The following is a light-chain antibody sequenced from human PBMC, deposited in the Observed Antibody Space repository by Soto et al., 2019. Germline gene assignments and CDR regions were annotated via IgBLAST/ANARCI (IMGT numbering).Light chain of an antibody. V-gene: IGKV1-39*01. J-gene: IGKJ5*01. CDR3: KQSYSTPIT. Sequence: DIQMTQSPSSLSASVGDRVAITCRASQSISSYLNWYQQKPGKAHKVLIYAAYNLQSGVQSRFSGSGSGTDFTLTIRSLQPEDFATYYCKQSYSTPITVGQGTRLEIK. CDR2: AAY. CDR1: QSISSY.